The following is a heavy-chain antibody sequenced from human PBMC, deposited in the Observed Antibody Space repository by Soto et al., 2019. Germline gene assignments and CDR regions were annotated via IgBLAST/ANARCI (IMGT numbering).Heavy chain of an antibody. CDR1: GYTFTGYY. CDR2: INPNSGGT. Sequence: ASVKVSCKASGYTFTGYYMHWVRQAPGQGLEWMGWINPNSGGTNYAQKFQGWVTMTRDTSISTAYMELSRLRSDDTAVYYCARGSYDYPPPYSDDWRQGTLVTVS. CDR3: ARGSYDYPPPYSDD. J-gene: IGHJ4*02. V-gene: IGHV1-2*04. D-gene: IGHD5-12*01.